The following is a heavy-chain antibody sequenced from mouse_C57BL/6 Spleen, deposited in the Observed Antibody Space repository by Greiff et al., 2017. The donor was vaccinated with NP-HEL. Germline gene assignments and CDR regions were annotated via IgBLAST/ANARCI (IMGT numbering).Heavy chain of an antibody. CDR3: AREYYGSSYVGDY. V-gene: IGHV1-52*01. CDR2: IDPSDSET. J-gene: IGHJ2*01. D-gene: IGHD1-1*01. CDR1: GYTFTSYW. Sequence: QVQLQQPGAELVRPGSSVKLSCKASGYTFTSYWMHWVKQRPIQGLEWIGNIDPSDSETHYNQKFKDKATLTVDKSSSTAYMQLSSLTSEDSAVYYCAREYYGSSYVGDYWGQGTTLTVSS.